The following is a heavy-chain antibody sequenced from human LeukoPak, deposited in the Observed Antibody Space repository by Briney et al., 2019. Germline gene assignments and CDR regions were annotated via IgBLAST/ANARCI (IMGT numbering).Heavy chain of an antibody. V-gene: IGHV4-59*12. CDR2: ISYSGST. J-gene: IGHJ4*02. D-gene: IGHD6-13*01. CDR1: GGSISTYY. CDR3: ARGGPAAAGTPVDY. Sequence: PSETLSLTCTVSGGSISTYYWSWIRQPPGKGLEWIGYISYSGSTNYNPSLKSRVTISVDTSKNQFSLKLSSVTAADTAVYYCARGGPAAAGTPVDYWGQGTLVTVSS.